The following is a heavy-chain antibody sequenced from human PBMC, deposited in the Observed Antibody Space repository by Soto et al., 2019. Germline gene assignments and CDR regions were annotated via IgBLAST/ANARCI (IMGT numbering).Heavy chain of an antibody. V-gene: IGHV3-23*01. CDR3: AKVGMGIAVAGRFDF. D-gene: IGHD6-19*01. CDR1: GFTFSSYA. CDR2: ISGSGSST. J-gene: IGHJ4*02. Sequence: EVQLLESGGGLVQPGGSLRLSCAPSGFTFSSYAMSWVSQAPGQGLEWVSAISGSGSSTYYVDSVKGRFTISRDNSKNTLDLQMNSLRAEDTAVDYCAKVGMGIAVAGRFDFWGQGTLVTVSS.